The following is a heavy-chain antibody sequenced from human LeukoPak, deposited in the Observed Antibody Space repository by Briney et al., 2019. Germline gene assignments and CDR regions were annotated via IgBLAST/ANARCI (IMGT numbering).Heavy chain of an antibody. J-gene: IGHJ6*03. CDR3: ARDKSGTMMRGVITTYYYSMDV. CDR1: GFTFNYYW. D-gene: IGHD3-10*01. CDR2: IKQDGSET. V-gene: IGHV3-7*01. Sequence: GGSLRLSCAASGFTFNYYWMSWVRQAPGKGLEWVANIKQDGSETYYVDSVKGRFTISRDHAKNSLFLQMNSLRGEDTALYYCARDKSGTMMRGVITTYYYSMDVWGKGTAVTISS.